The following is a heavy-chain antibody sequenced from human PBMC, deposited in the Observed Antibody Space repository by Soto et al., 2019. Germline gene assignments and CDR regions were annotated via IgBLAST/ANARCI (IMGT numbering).Heavy chain of an antibody. CDR3: ARDLLVEPYYYYYGMDV. D-gene: IGHD3-10*01. V-gene: IGHV3-21*01. CDR2: ISSSSSYI. CDR1: GFTFSSYS. J-gene: IGHJ6*02. Sequence: GGSLRLSCAASGFTFSSYSMNWVRQAPGKGLEWVSSISSSSSYIYYADSVKGRFTISRDNAKNSLYLQMNSLRAEDTAVYYCARDLLVEPYYYYYGMDVWGQGTTVTVSS.